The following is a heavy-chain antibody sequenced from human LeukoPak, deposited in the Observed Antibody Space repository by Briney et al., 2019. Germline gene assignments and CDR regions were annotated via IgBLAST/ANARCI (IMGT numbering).Heavy chain of an antibody. V-gene: IGHV4-34*01. D-gene: IGHD3-10*01. CDR1: GGSFSGYY. Sequence: PSETLSLTCAMYGGSFSGYYWSWIRQPPGKGLEWIGQINHSGSTNYNPSLKSRVTISVDTSKNQFSLKLSSVTAADTAVYYCARRGYYGSGSYYNDYWGQGTLVTVSS. J-gene: IGHJ4*02. CDR3: ARRGYYGSGSYYNDY. CDR2: INHSGST.